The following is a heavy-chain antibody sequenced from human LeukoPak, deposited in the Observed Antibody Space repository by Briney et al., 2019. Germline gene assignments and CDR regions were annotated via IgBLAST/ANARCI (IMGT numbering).Heavy chain of an antibody. J-gene: IGHJ4*02. CDR3: ARGYRDTAASIAAAGRGDY. CDR2: IYSGGST. V-gene: IGHV3-66*01. D-gene: IGHD6-13*01. Sequence: GGSLRLSCAASGFTVSSNYMSWVRQAPGKGLEWVSVIYSGGSTYYADSVKGRFTISRDNSKNTLYLQMNSLRAEDTAVYYCARGYRDTAASIAAAGRGDYWGQGTLVTVSS. CDR1: GFTVSSNY.